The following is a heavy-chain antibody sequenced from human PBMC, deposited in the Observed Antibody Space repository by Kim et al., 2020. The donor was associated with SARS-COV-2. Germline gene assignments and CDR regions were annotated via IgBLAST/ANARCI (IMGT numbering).Heavy chain of an antibody. J-gene: IGHJ4*02. CDR3: ARATVVMSAEVDY. D-gene: IGHD4-17*01. V-gene: IGHV4-31*02. Sequence: YNPSLKSRGNISVHTSKNQFSLKLSSVTAADTAVYYCARATVVMSAEVDYWGQGTLVTVSS.